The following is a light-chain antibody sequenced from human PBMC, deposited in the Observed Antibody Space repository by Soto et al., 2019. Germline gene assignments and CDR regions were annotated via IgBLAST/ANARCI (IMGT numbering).Light chain of an antibody. CDR1: SSDVGGYKY. V-gene: IGLV2-14*01. J-gene: IGLJ2*01. CDR2: EVS. Sequence: QSALTQPASVSGSPGQSITISCTGTSSDVGGYKYVSWYQQHPGKAPKLMIYEVSYRPSGVSNRFSGSKSGNTAALTISGLQGEDEADYFCTSYTRNNTLTLLFGEGTKLTVL. CDR3: TSYTRNNTLTLL.